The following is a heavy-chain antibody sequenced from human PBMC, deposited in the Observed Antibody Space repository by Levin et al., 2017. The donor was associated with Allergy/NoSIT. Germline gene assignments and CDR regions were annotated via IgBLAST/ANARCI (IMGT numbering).Heavy chain of an antibody. CDR3: ARGGVTTPLQH. V-gene: IGHV3-11*05. D-gene: IGHD4-17*01. CDR1: GFTFSDHY. CDR2: ISGSSTYT. Sequence: GESLKISCAASGFTFSDHYMTWIRQPPGKGLEWVSYISGSSTYTDYADSVKGRFTISRDNAKKSLYLQMDGLRVEDTAVYYCARGGVTTPLQHWGQGTLVTVSS. J-gene: IGHJ1*01.